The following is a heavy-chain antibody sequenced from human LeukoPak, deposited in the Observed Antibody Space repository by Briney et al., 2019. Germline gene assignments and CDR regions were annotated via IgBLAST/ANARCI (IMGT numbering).Heavy chain of an antibody. CDR1: GFTFSGSA. CDR2: IRSKANSYAT. D-gene: IGHD2-15*01. J-gene: IGHJ4*02. Sequence: GGSLKLSCAASGFTFSGSAMHWVRQASGKGLEWVGRIRSKANSYATAYAASVKGRFTISRDDSKNTAYLQMKSLNTDDTAVYYSLVVVAATPYWGQGTLVTVS. CDR3: LVVVAATPY. V-gene: IGHV3-73*01.